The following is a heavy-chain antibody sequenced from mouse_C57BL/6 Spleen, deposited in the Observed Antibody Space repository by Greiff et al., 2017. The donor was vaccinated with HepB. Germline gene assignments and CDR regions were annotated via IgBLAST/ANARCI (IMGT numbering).Heavy chain of an antibody. CDR1: GFNIKDYY. CDR3: TTLLLRYHYYFDY. V-gene: IGHV14-1*01. Sequence: EVQLQQSGAELVRPGASVKLSCTASGFNIKDYYMHWVKQRPEQGLEWIGRIDPEDGDTEYAPKFQGKTTMTADTSSNTAYLQLSSLTSEDTAVYYCTTLLLRYHYYFDYWGQGTTLTVSS. D-gene: IGHD1-1*01. J-gene: IGHJ2*01. CDR2: IDPEDGDT.